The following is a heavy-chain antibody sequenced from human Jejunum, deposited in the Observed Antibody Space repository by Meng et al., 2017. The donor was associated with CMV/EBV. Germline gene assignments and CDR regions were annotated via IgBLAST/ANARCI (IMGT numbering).Heavy chain of an antibody. CDR1: GDSFMYYY. V-gene: IGHV4-59*01. J-gene: IGHJ4*02. CDR3: ARDRGGLGKYFDY. CDR2: VSYSGTS. Sequence: VSGDSFMYYYWSWIRPSPEKGLEWIGYVSYSGTSYYNPSLKSRVTVSLDMSKSQFSLTLTSVTAADTAVYFCARDRGGLGKYFDYWGQGSRVTVSS. D-gene: IGHD3-10*01.